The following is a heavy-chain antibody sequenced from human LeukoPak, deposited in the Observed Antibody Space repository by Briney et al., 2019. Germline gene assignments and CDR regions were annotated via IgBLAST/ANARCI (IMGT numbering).Heavy chain of an antibody. CDR2: IKSKPDCETT. J-gene: IGHJ4*02. V-gene: IGHV3-15*01. CDR3: STGGYFFDY. CDR1: GFTFSNAW. Sequence: PGGSLRLSCAGSGFTFSNAWMNWVRQTPGKGLEWVGRIKSKPDCETTDYAAPVKGRFTISRDDSKNTVFLQMNSLKTEDTAVYYCSTGGYFFDYWGQGTLVTVSS.